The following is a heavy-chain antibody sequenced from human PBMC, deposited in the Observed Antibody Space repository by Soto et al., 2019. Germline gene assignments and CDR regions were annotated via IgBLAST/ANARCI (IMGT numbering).Heavy chain of an antibody. CDR2: ISTYNGDT. CDR1: GYTFTRSG. Sequence: GASVKVSCKASGYTFTRSGISWVRQAPGQGLEWMGWISTYNGDTNYAQTFQGRVTMTTDTSTSTVYMELRSLRSEDTAVYYCARGLRYQLLKLGLSFRVAENWFDPWGQGTLVTVSS. CDR3: ARGLRYQLLKLGLSFRVAENWFDP. V-gene: IGHV1-18*01. J-gene: IGHJ5*02. D-gene: IGHD2-2*01.